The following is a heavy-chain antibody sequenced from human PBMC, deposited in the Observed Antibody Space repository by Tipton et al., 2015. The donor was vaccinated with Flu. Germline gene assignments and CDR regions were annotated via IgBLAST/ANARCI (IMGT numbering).Heavy chain of an antibody. V-gene: IGHV4-38-2*02. CDR3: AGNNYYDSSGYYYSLDY. D-gene: IGHD3-22*01. J-gene: IGHJ4*02. CDR1: GYSISSGYY. CDR2: IYHSGRT. Sequence: TLSLTCTVSGYSISSGYYWGWIRQSPGKGLEWIGNIYHSGRTYYNPSLKSRVTISVDTSKNQFSLKLSSVTAADTALYYCAGNNYYDSSGYYYSLDYWGQGTLATVSS.